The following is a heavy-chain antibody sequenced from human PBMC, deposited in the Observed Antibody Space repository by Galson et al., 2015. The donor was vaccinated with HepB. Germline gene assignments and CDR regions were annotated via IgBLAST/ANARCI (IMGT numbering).Heavy chain of an antibody. CDR1: GYTFTSYA. CDR3: ARDKENYYDSSGYYNY. D-gene: IGHD3-22*01. V-gene: IGHV7-4-1*02. Sequence: SVKVSCKASGYTFTSYAMNWARQAPGQGLEWMGWINTNTGNPTYAQGFTGRFVFSLDTSVSTAYLQISSLKAEDTAVYYCARDKENYYDSSGYYNYWGQGTLVTVSS. J-gene: IGHJ4*02. CDR2: INTNTGNP.